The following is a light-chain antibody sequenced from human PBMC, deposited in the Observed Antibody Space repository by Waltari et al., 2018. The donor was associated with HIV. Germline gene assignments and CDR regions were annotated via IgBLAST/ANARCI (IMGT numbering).Light chain of an antibody. J-gene: IGKJ1*01. V-gene: IGKV2-30*02. CDR3: MQGTHWPPT. Sequence: DVVMTQSPLSLPVILGQPASISCRSSQSLVHSDGNTYLNWFQQRPGQSPRRLLYKVSNRDSGVPDRFSGSASGTDFTLKISRVEAEDVGVYYCMQGTHWPPTFGQGTKVEI. CDR2: KVS. CDR1: QSLVHSDGNTY.